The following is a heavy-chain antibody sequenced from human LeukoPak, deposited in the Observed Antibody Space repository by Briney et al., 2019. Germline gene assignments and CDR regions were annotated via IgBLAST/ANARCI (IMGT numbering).Heavy chain of an antibody. CDR2: IYDSGNT. Sequence: ETLSLTCTVSGPFIKTYYWSWIRQVPGKGLEWIGHIYDSGNTNYNPSLKSRVTILADTSKSQFSLKLNSVTAADTAVYFCATRRGFELFFDLWGQGTRVTVSS. D-gene: IGHD3-10*01. CDR1: GPFIKTYY. V-gene: IGHV4-59*01. J-gene: IGHJ4*02. CDR3: ATRRGFELFFDL.